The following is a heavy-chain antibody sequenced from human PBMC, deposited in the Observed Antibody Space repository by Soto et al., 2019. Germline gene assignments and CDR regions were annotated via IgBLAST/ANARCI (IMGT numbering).Heavy chain of an antibody. Sequence: QVQLVQSGAEVKKPGSSVKVSCKASGGTFSSYTISWVRQAPGQGLEWMGRIIPILGIANYAQKFQGRVTLTADKSTSTAYMELSSLRSEDTAVYYCARERIAAAGTDYWGQGTLVTVSS. J-gene: IGHJ4*02. CDR3: ARERIAAAGTDY. V-gene: IGHV1-69*08. CDR2: IIPILGIA. D-gene: IGHD6-13*01. CDR1: GGTFSSYT.